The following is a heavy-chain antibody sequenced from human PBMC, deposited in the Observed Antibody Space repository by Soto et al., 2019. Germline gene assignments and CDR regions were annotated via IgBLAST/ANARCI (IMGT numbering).Heavy chain of an antibody. CDR2: ISYDGSNK. V-gene: IGHV3-30*18. D-gene: IGHD3-22*01. CDR1: GFTFSSYG. J-gene: IGHJ4*02. Sequence: LRISCAASGFTFSSYGMHWVRQAPGKGLEWVAVISYDGSNKYYADSVKGRFTISRDNSKNTLYLQMNSLRAEDTAVYYCAKSRTGYYDSSGSLGYWGQGTLVTVSS. CDR3: AKSRTGYYDSSGSLGY.